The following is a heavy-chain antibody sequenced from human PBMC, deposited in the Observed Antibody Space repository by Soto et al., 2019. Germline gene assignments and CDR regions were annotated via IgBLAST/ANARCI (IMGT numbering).Heavy chain of an antibody. V-gene: IGHV3-23*01. D-gene: IGHD3-10*01. CDR2: ITDTGGDT. J-gene: IGHJ4*02. CDR1: GIHLGSCA. CDR3: ARGSTDSYPGKQILDL. Sequence: GGVLRLSSRASGIHLGSCAISCGRPAPGEGVEWVSTITDTGGDTKYADAVRCRFTMSRDNSKKTLYLQMNSPRVEESAVYYGARGSTDSYPGKQILDLWGRGT.